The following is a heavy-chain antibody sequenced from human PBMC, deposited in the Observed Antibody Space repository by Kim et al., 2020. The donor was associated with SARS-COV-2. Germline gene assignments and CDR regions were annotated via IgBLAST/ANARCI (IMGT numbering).Heavy chain of an antibody. CDR3: ARGIVVVPAAPPDY. J-gene: IGHJ4*02. Sequence: QKFQGGVTITADESTSTAYMELSSLRSEDTAVYYCARGIVVVPAAPPDYWGQGTLVTVSS. V-gene: IGHV1-69*01. D-gene: IGHD2-2*01.